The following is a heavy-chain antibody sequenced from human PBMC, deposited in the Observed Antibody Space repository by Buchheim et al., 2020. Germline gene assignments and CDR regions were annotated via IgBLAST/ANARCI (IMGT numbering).Heavy chain of an antibody. CDR1: GFSFSLYD. CDR2: ISSEGKTK. D-gene: IGHD3-22*01. CDR3: ARDRRIYYFGSSAFDY. J-gene: IGHJ4*02. V-gene: IGHV3-30*03. Sequence: QVQLVESGGGVVQPGRSLSLSCAVTGFSFSLYDMHWVRQAPGKGLEWVATISSEGKTKYADSVKDRFTVSRENSKNTLSLQMSSLSFEDTAIYYCARDRRIYYFGSSAFDYWGQGTL.